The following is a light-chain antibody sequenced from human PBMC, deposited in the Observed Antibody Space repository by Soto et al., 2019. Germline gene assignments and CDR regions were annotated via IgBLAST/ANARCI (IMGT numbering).Light chain of an antibody. V-gene: IGKV3-15*01. CDR2: GAS. Sequence: EIVMTQSPATLSVSPGERATLCCRASQSVSSNLAWYQQKPGQAPRLLIYGASTRATGIPARFSGSGSGTEFTLTISSLQSEDFAVYYCQQYLVTPWTFGQGTKVDI. J-gene: IGKJ1*01. CDR1: QSVSSN. CDR3: QQYLVTPWT.